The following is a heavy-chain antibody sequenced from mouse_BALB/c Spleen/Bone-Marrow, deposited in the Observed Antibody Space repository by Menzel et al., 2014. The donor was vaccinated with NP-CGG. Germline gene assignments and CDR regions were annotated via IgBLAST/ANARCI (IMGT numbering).Heavy chain of an antibody. V-gene: IGHV1-66*01. D-gene: IGHD1-1*01. Sequence: VKLVESGPELVKPGASVKISCKASGYSFTSYYIHWVKPRPGQGLEWIGWIFPGSGNTKYNEKFKGKATLTADTSSSTAYMQLSSLTSEDSAVYFCVSTFDYWGQGTTLTVSS. CDR2: IFPGSGNT. CDR1: GYSFTSYY. CDR3: VSTFDY. J-gene: IGHJ2*01.